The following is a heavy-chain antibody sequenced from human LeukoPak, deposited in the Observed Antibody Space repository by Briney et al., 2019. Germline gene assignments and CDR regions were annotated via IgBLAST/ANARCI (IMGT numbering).Heavy chain of an antibody. CDR3: ARGAEVDCSGGSCYVRNWFDP. V-gene: IGHV4-59*01. CDR1: GGSISSYY. D-gene: IGHD2-15*01. CDR2: IYYSGST. Sequence: PSETLSLTCTVSGGSISSYYWSWIRQPPGKGLEWIGHIYYSGSTNYNPSLKSRVTISVDTSKNQFSLKLSSVTAADTAVYYCARGAEVDCSGGSCYVRNWFDPWGQGTLVTVSS. J-gene: IGHJ5*02.